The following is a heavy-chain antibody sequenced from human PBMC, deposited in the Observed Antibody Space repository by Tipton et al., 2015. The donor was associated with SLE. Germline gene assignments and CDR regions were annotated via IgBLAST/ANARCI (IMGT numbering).Heavy chain of an antibody. CDR2: INHSGST. D-gene: IGHD6-19*01. CDR1: GGSFSGHY. CDR3: ARRLEYSSGGYEEYFDY. J-gene: IGHJ4*02. V-gene: IGHV4-34*01. Sequence: TLSLTCAVYGGSFSGHYWSWIRQPPGKGLEWIGEINHSGSTNYNPSLKSRVTISVDTSKNQFSLKLSSVTAADTAVYYCARRLEYSSGGYEEYFDYWGQGTLVTVSS.